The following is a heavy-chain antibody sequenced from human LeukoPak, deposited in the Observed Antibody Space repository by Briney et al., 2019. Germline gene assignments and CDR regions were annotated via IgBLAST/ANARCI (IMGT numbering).Heavy chain of an antibody. CDR3: ARRKYDSGTSCLDY. CDR1: GDSINSSNYY. D-gene: IGHD3-10*01. V-gene: IGHV4-39*01. CDR2: IYRGGGTYYNPST. J-gene: IGHJ4*02. Sequence: PSETLSLTCTVSGDSINSSNYYWGWIRQPPGKGLEWIGTIYRGGGTYYNPSTYYNPSLMSRLTISVDTSKKQFSLKMSSVTAADTAVYYCARRKYDSGTSCLDYWGQGTLVTVSS.